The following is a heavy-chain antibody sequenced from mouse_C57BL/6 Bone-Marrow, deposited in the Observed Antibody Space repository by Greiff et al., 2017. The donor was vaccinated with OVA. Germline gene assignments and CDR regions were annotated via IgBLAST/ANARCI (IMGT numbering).Heavy chain of an antibody. CDR3: ARPKDY. CDR1: GYTFTSYW. CDR2: IDPSDSYT. J-gene: IGHJ2*01. V-gene: IGHV1-59*01. Sequence: QVQLQQPGAELVRPGTSVKLSCKASGYTFTSYWMHWVKQRPGQGLEWIGVIDPSDSYTNYNQKLKGMATLTVDTSSSTAYMQRSSLTSEDSAVYNWARPKDYWGQGTTRTVSS.